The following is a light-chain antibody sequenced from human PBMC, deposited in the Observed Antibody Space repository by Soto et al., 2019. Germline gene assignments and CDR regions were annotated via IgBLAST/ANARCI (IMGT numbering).Light chain of an antibody. CDR2: GAS. Sequence: VMTPFPATLSVSPGERATLSCRASESVRSNLAWYQQRPGQAPRLLIYGASTRATDIPARFSGSGSGTEFTLTISSLQSEDFGVYYCQQYDDWPRTFGQGTKVDIK. CDR3: QQYDDWPRT. V-gene: IGKV3-15*01. CDR1: ESVRSN. J-gene: IGKJ1*01.